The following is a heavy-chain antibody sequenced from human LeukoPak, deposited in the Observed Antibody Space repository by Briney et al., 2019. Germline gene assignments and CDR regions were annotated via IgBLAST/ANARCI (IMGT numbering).Heavy chain of an antibody. V-gene: IGHV3-30*04. CDR3: AKDVTMVRGVLDY. Sequence: TGGSLRLSCAASGFTFSSYAMHWVRQAPGKGLEWVAVISYDGSNKYYADSVKGRFTISRDNSKNTLYLQMNSLRAEDTAVYYCAKDVTMVRGVLDYWGQGTLVTVSS. D-gene: IGHD3-10*01. CDR2: ISYDGSNK. CDR1: GFTFSSYA. J-gene: IGHJ4*02.